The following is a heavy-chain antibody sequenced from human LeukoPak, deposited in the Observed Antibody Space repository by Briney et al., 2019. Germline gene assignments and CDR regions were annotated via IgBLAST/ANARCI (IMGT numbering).Heavy chain of an antibody. Sequence: GGSLTLSCTDSGKTFDDYGMTWVRQAPGKGLEWVSGINWDGGAYNYAASVKGRFTISRDNAKNSLYLEMNSLRVEDTAVYFCARDLSSSWYSLAYWGQGILVIVSS. CDR2: INWDGGAY. V-gene: IGHV3-20*04. CDR3: ARDLSSSWYSLAY. CDR1: GKTFDDYG. J-gene: IGHJ4*02. D-gene: IGHD3-22*01.